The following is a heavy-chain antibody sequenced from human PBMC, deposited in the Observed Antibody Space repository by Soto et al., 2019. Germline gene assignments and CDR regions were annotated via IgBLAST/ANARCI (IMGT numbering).Heavy chain of an antibody. D-gene: IGHD6-13*01. V-gene: IGHV2-5*02. CDR1: GFSLSTSGVG. CDR2: IYWDDDK. J-gene: IGHJ4*02. Sequence: QITLKESGPTLVKPTQTLTLTCTFSGFSLSTSGVGVGWIRQPPGKALEWLAVIYWDDDKRYSPYLKSRLTITKDPSKNQVVLTRTNVDPGDTATYYCVHRATLGGSWDTGYLDYWGQGPLVTVSS. CDR3: VHRATLGGSWDTGYLDY.